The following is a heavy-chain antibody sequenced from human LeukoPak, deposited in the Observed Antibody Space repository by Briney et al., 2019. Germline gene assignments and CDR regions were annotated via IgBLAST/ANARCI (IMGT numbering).Heavy chain of an antibody. V-gene: IGHV4-59*11. D-gene: IGHD3-10*01. CDR1: GGSISSHY. CDR2: IYYSGGT. J-gene: IGHJ4*02. CDR3: ARDPGYYFDY. Sequence: PETLSLTCTVSGGSISSHYWCCIRHPPEKGLEWIGYIYYSGGTNYNPSLQSRVTISVDTSKNQFSLKLSSVTAADTAVYYCARDPGYYFDYWGQGTLVTVSS.